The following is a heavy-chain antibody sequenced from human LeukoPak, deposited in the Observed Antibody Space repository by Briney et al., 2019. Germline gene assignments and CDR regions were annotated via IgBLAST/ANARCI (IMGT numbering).Heavy chain of an antibody. V-gene: IGHV3-7*03. D-gene: IGHD3-10*01. CDR3: ARDHYGSRNSEAFRPHTPNYYYGMDV. CDR1: GFPFNIYW. J-gene: IGHJ6*02. CDR2: IKEDGNEE. Sequence: AGGSLRLSCAASGFPFNIYWMSWVRQAPGKGLEWVADIKEDGNEEYSVDSVKGRFTISRDNAKNLLFLQMNSLEVEDTAVYYCARDHYGSRNSEAFRPHTPNYYYGMDVWGQRTTVTVSS.